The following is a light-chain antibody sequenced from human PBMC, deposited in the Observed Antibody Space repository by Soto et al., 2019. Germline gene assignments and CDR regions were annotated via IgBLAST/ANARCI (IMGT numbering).Light chain of an antibody. J-gene: IGKJ1*01. CDR3: QQSYSTPWT. CDR2: AAS. CDR1: QSISNY. Sequence: DIQMTQSPSSLSASVGDRVTITFRPSQSISNYLNWYQQKPGKAPKLLIYAASSLQSGVPSRFSGSGSGTDFTLTISSLQPEDFATYYCQQSYSTPWTFGQGTKVDI. V-gene: IGKV1-39*01.